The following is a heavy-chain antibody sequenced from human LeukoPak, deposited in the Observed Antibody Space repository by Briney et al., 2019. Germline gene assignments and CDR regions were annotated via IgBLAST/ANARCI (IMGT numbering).Heavy chain of an antibody. CDR1: GFTFSSYA. Sequence: WGSLRLSCSASGFTFSSYAMHWVRQAPGKGLEYVSAISSNGGSTYYADSVKGRFTISRDNSKNTLYPQMSSLRAEDTAVYYCVKGYCGGDCYFDYWGQGTLVTVSS. CDR2: ISSNGGST. J-gene: IGHJ4*02. V-gene: IGHV3-64D*06. CDR3: VKGYCGGDCYFDY. D-gene: IGHD2-21*02.